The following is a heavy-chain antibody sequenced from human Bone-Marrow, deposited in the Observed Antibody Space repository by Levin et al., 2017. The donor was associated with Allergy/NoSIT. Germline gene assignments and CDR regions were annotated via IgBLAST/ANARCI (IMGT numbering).Heavy chain of an antibody. Sequence: SETLSLTCSVSGGSFSGGDHYWSWIRQPPGKGLEWIGYIYNSGSTFYTPSLKSRLDMSVDASKKQLSLRLTSVTAADTAVYFCVSRYGVAWVQGRLVTVSS. CDR3: VSRYGVA. CDR2: IYNSGST. D-gene: IGHD3-3*01. J-gene: IGHJ5*02. V-gene: IGHV4-30-4*01. CDR1: GGSFSGGDHY.